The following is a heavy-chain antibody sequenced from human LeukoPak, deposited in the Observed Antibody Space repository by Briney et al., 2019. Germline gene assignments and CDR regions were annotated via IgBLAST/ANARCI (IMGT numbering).Heavy chain of an antibody. Sequence: GGSLRLSCAASGFTFSSYSMNWVRQAPGKGLEWVSSISSSSSYIYYADSVKGRFTISRDNAKNSLYLQMNSLRAEDTAVYYCARDWGGGYDLSLGWVNAFDIWGQGTMVTVSS. CDR1: GFTFSSYS. D-gene: IGHD5-12*01. V-gene: IGHV3-21*01. CDR2: ISSSSSYI. CDR3: ARDWGGGYDLSLGWVNAFDI. J-gene: IGHJ3*02.